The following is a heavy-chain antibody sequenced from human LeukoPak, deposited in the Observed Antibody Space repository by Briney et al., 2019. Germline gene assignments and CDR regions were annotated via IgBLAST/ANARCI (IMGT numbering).Heavy chain of an antibody. J-gene: IGHJ4*02. CDR3: VRAPHDILTGYPYYFDY. CDR1: GFTFSSXX. V-gene: IGHV3-23*01. D-gene: IGHD3-9*01. Sequence: GFTFSSXXXXXXRXXPGKXXXXXXXXSGSGGSTYYADSVKGRFTISRDNSKNTLYLQMNSLRAEDTAVYYCVRAPHDILTGYPYYFDYWGQGTLVTVSS. CDR2: XSGSGGST.